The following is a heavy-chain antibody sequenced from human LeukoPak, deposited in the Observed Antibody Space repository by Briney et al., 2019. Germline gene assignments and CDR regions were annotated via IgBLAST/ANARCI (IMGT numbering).Heavy chain of an antibody. CDR3: ARDLGSMIVEGLDY. CDR2: ISYDGSNK. V-gene: IGHV3-30*04. CDR1: GFTFSSYA. J-gene: IGHJ4*02. D-gene: IGHD3-22*01. Sequence: GGSLRLSCAASGFTFSSYAMHWVRQAPGKGLEWVAVISYDGSNKYYADSVKGRFTISRDNSKNTLYLQMNSLRAEDTAVYYCARDLGSMIVEGLDYWGQGTLVTVSS.